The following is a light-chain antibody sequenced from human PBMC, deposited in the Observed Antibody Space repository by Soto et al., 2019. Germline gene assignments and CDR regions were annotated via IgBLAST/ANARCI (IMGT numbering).Light chain of an antibody. Sequence: AIRMTQSPSSLSASTGDRVTITCRESQGISSYLAWYQQKPGKAPKLLIYAASTLQSGVPSRFSGSGSGTDFTLTISCLQSEDFATYYGQQYYSYPRTFGQGTKVEIK. CDR1: QGISSY. V-gene: IGKV1-8*01. J-gene: IGKJ1*01. CDR3: QQYYSYPRT. CDR2: AAS.